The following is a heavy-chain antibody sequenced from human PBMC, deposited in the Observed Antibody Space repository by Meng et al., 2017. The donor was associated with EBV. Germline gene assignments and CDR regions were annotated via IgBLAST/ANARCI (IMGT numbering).Heavy chain of an antibody. CDR3: ATSSDSYYLTRCY. CDR2: FDPKVGET. V-gene: IGHV1-24*01. Sequence: VQMVNSGARVKKPGPSGKLSCKVSGYTFTEYAMHWVRQAPGKGLEWMGGFDPKVGETIYAQKFQGRVTITEDTSTDTAYMELSSLRSEDTAVYYCATSSDSYYLTRCYWGQGTLVTVSS. CDR1: GYTFTEYA. J-gene: IGHJ4*02. D-gene: IGHD4-11*01.